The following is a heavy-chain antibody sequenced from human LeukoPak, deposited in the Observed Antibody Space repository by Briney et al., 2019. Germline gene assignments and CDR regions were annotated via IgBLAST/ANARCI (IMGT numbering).Heavy chain of an antibody. CDR3: ARGVVVAAKVDGDYDDY. Sequence: GESLKISCKGSGYSFTSYWISWVRQMPVKGLEWMGRIDPSDSYTNYSPSFQGHVTISADKSISTAYLQWSSLKASDTAMYYCARGVVVAAKVDGDYDDYWGQGTLVTVSS. CDR2: IDPSDSYT. CDR1: GYSFTSYW. D-gene: IGHD2-15*01. V-gene: IGHV5-10-1*01. J-gene: IGHJ4*02.